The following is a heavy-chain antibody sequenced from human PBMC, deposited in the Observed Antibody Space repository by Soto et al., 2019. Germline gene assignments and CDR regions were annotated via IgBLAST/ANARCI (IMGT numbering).Heavy chain of an antibody. CDR3: ARAFDY. Sequence: QITLKESGPTLVKPTQTLTLTCTFSGFSLSTSGVGVGWIRQPPGKALEWLALIYWDDDKRYSASLKSRLTIPKDSSKNKVVLTMTIMNPVDTATYYCARAFDYWGQGTLVTVS. CDR2: IYWDDDK. J-gene: IGHJ4*02. V-gene: IGHV2-5*02. CDR1: GFSLSTSGVG.